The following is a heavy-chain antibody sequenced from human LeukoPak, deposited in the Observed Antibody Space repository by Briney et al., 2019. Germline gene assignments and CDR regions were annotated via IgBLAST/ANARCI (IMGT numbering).Heavy chain of an antibody. D-gene: IGHD3-10*01. Sequence: GGSLRLSCVASGFAFDDYAMHWVRHAPGKGLEWVSGITWNSGSIDYADSVKGRFTISRDNAKNSLYLQMNSLRAEDMALYYCAKSGSYSSPYYFDYWGQGTLVTVSS. CDR2: ITWNSGSI. J-gene: IGHJ4*02. CDR3: AKSGSYSSPYYFDY. CDR1: GFAFDDYA. V-gene: IGHV3-9*03.